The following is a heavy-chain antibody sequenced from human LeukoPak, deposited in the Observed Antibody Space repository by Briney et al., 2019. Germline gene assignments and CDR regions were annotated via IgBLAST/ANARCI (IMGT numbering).Heavy chain of an antibody. V-gene: IGHV1-69*06. CDR3: ARAGIAAAGLDYYYYMDV. D-gene: IGHD6-13*01. CDR1: GGTFSSYA. CDR2: IIPIFGTA. J-gene: IGHJ6*03. Sequence: GASVKVSCKASGGTFSSYAISWVRQAPGQGLEWMGGIIPIFGTANYAQKFQGRVTITADKSTSTAYMELSSLRSEDTAVYYCARAGIAAAGLDYYYYMDVWGKGTTVTVSS.